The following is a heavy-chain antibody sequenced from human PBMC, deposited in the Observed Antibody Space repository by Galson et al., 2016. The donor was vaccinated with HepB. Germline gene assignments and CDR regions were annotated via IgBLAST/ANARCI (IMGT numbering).Heavy chain of an antibody. CDR1: GFSFSRYA. D-gene: IGHD6-13*01. Sequence: SLRLSCAASGFSFSRYAIHWVRQAPGKGLDWVAVISSDGRNEHYADPVKGRFTISRDNSRDTLYLQMDGLRPEDTAMYYCARDHLPGQLAHAYYFGLDVWGQGTTVTVSS. J-gene: IGHJ6*02. CDR2: ISSDGRNE. CDR3: ARDHLPGQLAHAYYFGLDV. V-gene: IGHV3-30*04.